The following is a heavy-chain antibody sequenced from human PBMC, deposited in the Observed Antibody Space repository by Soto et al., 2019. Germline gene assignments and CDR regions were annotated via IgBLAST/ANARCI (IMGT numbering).Heavy chain of an antibody. CDR3: AIISGYDIGGYYAVLDF. CDR2: FDPEDGET. J-gene: IGHJ4*02. D-gene: IGHD3-22*01. Sequence: ASVKVSCKVSGYTLTELSMHWVRQAPGKGLEWMGGFDPEDGETIYAQKFQGRVTMTEDTSTDTAYMELSSLRSEDTAVYYCAIISGYDIGGYYAVLDFGGKGKLVTFSS. CDR1: GYTLTELS. V-gene: IGHV1-24*01.